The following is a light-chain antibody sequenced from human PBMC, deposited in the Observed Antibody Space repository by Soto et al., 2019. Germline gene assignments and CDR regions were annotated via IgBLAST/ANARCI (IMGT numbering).Light chain of an antibody. CDR2: END. CDR3: ATWDSSLSAGL. CDR1: SSNTGNNY. V-gene: IGLV1-51*02. Sequence: QSVVTQPPSVSAAPGQKGTISCSGSSSNTGNNYVSWYQQLPGTAPKLLIYENDKRPSGIPDRFSGSKSGTSATLGITGLQTGDEADYYCATWDSSLSAGLFGTGTKVTVL. J-gene: IGLJ1*01.